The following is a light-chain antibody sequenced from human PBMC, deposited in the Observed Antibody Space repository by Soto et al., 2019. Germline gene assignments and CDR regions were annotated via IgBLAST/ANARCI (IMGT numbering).Light chain of an antibody. CDR3: AAWDDSLNGHV. Sequence: QSVLTQPHSASGTPGQRVTISCSGSSSNIGTSSVHWFQQLPGTAPKLLISTTNQRPSGVPERFSGSKSGTSASLAISGLQSEDEADSYCAAWDDSLNGHVFGTGTNV. CDR1: SSNIGTSS. CDR2: TTN. V-gene: IGLV1-44*01. J-gene: IGLJ1*01.